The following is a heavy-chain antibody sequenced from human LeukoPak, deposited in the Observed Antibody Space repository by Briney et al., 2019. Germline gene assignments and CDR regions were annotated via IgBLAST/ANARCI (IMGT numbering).Heavy chain of an antibody. CDR2: IYTSGTT. D-gene: IGHD4-17*01. V-gene: IGHV4-4*07. CDR3: ARHVRTVTHYMDV. Sequence: SETLSLTCTVSGGSISGYYWSWIRQPAGKGLEWIGHIYTSGTTNYNPSLKSRVTISVDTSKNQFSLKLSSVTAADTAVYYCARHVRTVTHYMDVWGKGTTVTVSS. CDR1: GGSISGYY. J-gene: IGHJ6*03.